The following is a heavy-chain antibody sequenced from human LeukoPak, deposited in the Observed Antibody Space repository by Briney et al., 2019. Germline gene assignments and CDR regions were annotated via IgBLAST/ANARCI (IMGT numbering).Heavy chain of an antibody. CDR3: ARVIVTVPGQSDYFDY. Sequence: GGSLRLSCAASGFTFSTYSMKWVRQAPGKGLEWVSYISDSGAMYYADSVRGRFTISRENAQNSLFLQMNSLRAEDTAVYSCARVIVTVPGQSDYFDYWGQGTLVTFPS. CDR1: GFTFSTYS. CDR2: ISDSGAM. V-gene: IGHV3-48*01. J-gene: IGHJ4*02. D-gene: IGHD2/OR15-2a*01.